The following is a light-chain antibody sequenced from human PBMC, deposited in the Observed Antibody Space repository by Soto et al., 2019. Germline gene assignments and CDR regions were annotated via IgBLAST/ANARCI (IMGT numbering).Light chain of an antibody. J-gene: IGKJ4*01. CDR2: LGS. V-gene: IGKV2-28*01. Sequence: EIVLTQSPLSLPVTPGEPASISCRSSQNLLHSNGYNYLNWYLQKPGKSPQLLIYLGSNRASGVPDRFSGSGSGTDFTLTTNRVEAEDVGLYFCAQGLATPFTFGGGTKVEIK. CDR3: AQGLATPFT. CDR1: QNLLHSNGYNY.